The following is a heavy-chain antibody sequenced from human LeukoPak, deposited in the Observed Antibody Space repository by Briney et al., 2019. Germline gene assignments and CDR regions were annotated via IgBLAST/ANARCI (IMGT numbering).Heavy chain of an antibody. CDR1: GGSISSYY. D-gene: IGHD1-20*01. CDR3: ARDNGDNWTLVDI. CDR2: IYYSGST. Sequence: SETLSLTCTVFGGSISSYYWSWIRQPPGKGLEWIGYIYYSGSTNYNPSLKSRVTISVDTSKNQFSLKLSSVTAADTAVYYCARDNGDNWTLVDIWGQGTMVTVSS. J-gene: IGHJ3*02. V-gene: IGHV4-59*01.